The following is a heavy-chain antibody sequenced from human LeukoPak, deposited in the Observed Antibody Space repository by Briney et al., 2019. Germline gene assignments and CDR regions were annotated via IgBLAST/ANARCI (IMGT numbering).Heavy chain of an antibody. CDR2: VYHSGSN. D-gene: IGHD5-12*01. J-gene: IGHJ4*02. CDR3: ARGGYSGFDVFFDY. V-gene: IGHV4-30-2*01. Sequence: PSQTLSLTCAVSGGSISSSAYSWSWIRQPPGKGLEWIGYVYHSGSNYYNPSLKSRVTISIDRSKNQFSLKLTSVTAADTAVYYCARGGYSGFDVFFDYWGQGTLVTVSS. CDR1: GGSISSSAYS.